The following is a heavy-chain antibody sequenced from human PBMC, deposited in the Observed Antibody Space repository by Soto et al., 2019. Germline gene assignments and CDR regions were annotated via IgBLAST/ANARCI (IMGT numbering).Heavy chain of an antibody. CDR2: IYYSGST. D-gene: IGHD6-19*01. CDR3: ARDMGAVAGFGNNVFDI. J-gene: IGHJ3*02. Sequence: PSETLSLTCTVSGGSISSYYWSWIRQPPGKGLEWIGYIYYSGSTNYNPSLKSRVTISEDTSKNQFSLKLSSVTAADTAVYYCARDMGAVAGFGNNVFDIWGQGTMVTVSS. CDR1: GGSISSYY. V-gene: IGHV4-59*01.